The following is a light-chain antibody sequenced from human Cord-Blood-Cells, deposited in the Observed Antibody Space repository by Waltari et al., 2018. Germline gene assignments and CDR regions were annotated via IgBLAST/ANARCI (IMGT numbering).Light chain of an antibody. V-gene: IGKV1-9*01. Sequence: IRWTQFPSSLSASVEARVTITCRASQGISSYLAWYQQKPGKAPKLLIYAASTLQSGVPSRFSGSGSGTDFTLTISSLQPEDFATYYCQQLNSYPITFGQGTRLEIK. J-gene: IGKJ5*01. CDR2: AAS. CDR3: QQLNSYPIT. CDR1: QGISSY.